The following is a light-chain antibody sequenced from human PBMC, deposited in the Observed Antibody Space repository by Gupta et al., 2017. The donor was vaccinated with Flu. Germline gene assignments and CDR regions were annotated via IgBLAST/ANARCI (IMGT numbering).Light chain of an antibody. Sequence: QSVLIQPPSASGTPGQKVTISCSGSRSNIGSHNVYWYQQLPGTAPKLLIYKNNQRPSGVPDRFSGSKSGTSASLDIRGLRSEDEADYYWEAWDDSLSVLVFGGGTKLAVL. V-gene: IGLV1-47*01. CDR2: KNN. CDR1: RSNIGSHN. CDR3: EAWDDSLSVLV. J-gene: IGLJ3*02.